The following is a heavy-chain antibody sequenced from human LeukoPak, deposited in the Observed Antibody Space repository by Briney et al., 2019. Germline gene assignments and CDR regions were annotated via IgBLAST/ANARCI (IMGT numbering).Heavy chain of an antibody. CDR2: IIPIFGTA. V-gene: IGHV1-69*06. CDR1: GYTFTSYG. CDR3: ARALGSGSYYNSNWFDP. D-gene: IGHD3-10*01. J-gene: IGHJ5*02. Sequence: SVKVSCKASGYTFTSYGISWVRQAPGQGLEWMGGIIPIFGTANYAQKFQGRVTITADKSTSTAYMELSSLRSEDTAVYYCARALGSGSYYNSNWFDPWGQGTLVTVSS.